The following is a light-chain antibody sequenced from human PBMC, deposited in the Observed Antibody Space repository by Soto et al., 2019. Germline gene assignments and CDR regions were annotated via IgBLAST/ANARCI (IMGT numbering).Light chain of an antibody. Sequence: DIVMTQSPDSLAVSLGERATINCKSSQSVLYSSNNKNYLAWYQQKPGQPPKLLIYWASTRDSGVPDRFSGSGSGTDFTPSISSLQAEDVAVYYCQQYNSAPRTFGQGTTLEIK. CDR2: WAS. V-gene: IGKV4-1*01. J-gene: IGKJ2*01. CDR1: QSVLYSSNNKNY. CDR3: QQYNSAPRT.